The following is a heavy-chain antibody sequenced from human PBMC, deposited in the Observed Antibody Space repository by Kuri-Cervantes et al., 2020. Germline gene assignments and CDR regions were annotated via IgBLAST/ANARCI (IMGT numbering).Heavy chain of an antibody. CDR3: AKGRSTLRWYLPFDY. Sequence: GESLKISCAASGFTFSSYAMSWVRQAPGKGLEWVSAISGSGGSTYYADSVKGRFTISRDNSKNTLYLQMNSLRAEDTAVYYCAKGRSTLRWYLPFDYWGQGTLVTVSS. J-gene: IGHJ4*02. V-gene: IGHV3-23*01. D-gene: IGHD4-23*01. CDR2: ISGSGGST. CDR1: GFTFSSYA.